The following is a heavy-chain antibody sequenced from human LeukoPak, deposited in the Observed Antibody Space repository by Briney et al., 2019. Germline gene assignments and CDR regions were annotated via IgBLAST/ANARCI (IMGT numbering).Heavy chain of an antibody. Sequence: SETLSLTSTVSGGSVSSTTYYWGWIRQPPGGGLEWIANVYYTGSTYCNPSLKSRVTMSVDTSKNQFSLTMTSVTAADTAVYYCARLRKGRYVDYIFDYWSEGTLATVSS. D-gene: IGHD3-9*01. V-gene: IGHV4-39*01. J-gene: IGHJ4*02. CDR2: VYYTGST. CDR1: GGSVSSTTYY. CDR3: ARLRKGRYVDYIFDY.